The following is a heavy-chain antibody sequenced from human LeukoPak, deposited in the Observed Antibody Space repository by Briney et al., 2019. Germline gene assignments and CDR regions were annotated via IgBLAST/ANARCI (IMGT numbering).Heavy chain of an antibody. J-gene: IGHJ4*02. Sequence: SETLSLTCTVSGGSISSYYWSWIRQPPGKGLEWIGNIYYSGSTNYNPSLKSRVTISVDTSKNQFSLKLSSVTAADTAVYYCARHMGLGYSYGYPYFDYWGQGTLVTVSS. V-gene: IGHV4-59*08. D-gene: IGHD5-18*01. CDR1: GGSISSYY. CDR3: ARHMGLGYSYGYPYFDY. CDR2: IYYSGST.